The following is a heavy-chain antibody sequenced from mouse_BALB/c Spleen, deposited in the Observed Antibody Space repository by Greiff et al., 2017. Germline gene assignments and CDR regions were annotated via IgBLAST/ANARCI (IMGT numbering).Heavy chain of an antibody. CDR1: GFTFSNYW. V-gene: IGHV6-6*02. Sequence: DVKVEESGGGLVQPGGSMKLSCVASGFTFSNYWMNWVRQSPEKGLEWVAEIRLKSNNYATHYAESVKGRFTISRDDSKSSVYLQMNNLRAEDTGIYYCTRGRSYAMDYWGQGTSVTVSS. J-gene: IGHJ4*01. CDR2: IRLKSNNYAT. D-gene: IGHD6-1*01. CDR3: TRGRSYAMDY.